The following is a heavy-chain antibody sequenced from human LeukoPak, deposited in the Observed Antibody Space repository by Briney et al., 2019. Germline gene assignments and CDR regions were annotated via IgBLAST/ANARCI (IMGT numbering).Heavy chain of an antibody. Sequence: TGGSLRLSCAASGFTFSSYAMSWVRQAPGKGLEWVSGISGSGGSTYYADSVKGRVTISRDNSKNTLYLQMNSLRAEDTAVYYCAKDDSSGYYYLRYFDYWGQGTLVTVSS. J-gene: IGHJ4*02. CDR3: AKDDSSGYYYLRYFDY. V-gene: IGHV3-23*01. CDR2: ISGSGGST. D-gene: IGHD3-22*01. CDR1: GFTFSSYA.